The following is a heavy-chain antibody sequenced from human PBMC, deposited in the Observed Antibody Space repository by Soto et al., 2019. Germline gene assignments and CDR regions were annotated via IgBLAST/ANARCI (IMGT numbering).Heavy chain of an antibody. D-gene: IGHD2-15*01. J-gene: IGHJ6*02. V-gene: IGHV3-21*01. CDR1: GFNFNSYT. Sequence: PGGSLRLSCAASGFNFNSYTINWVRQAPGKRLEWLSSISSSGYIFSTDSVRGRFTISRDNAKNSVYLQINSLRAEDTAVYFCARGCSGGSCYPGMDVWGQGTTVT. CDR3: ARGCSGGSCYPGMDV. CDR2: ISSSGYI.